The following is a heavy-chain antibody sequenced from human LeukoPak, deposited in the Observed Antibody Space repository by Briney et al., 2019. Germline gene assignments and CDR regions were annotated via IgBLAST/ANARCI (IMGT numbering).Heavy chain of an antibody. CDR1: GFTFSSYG. D-gene: IGHD3-10*01. Sequence: QSGGSLRLSCAASGFTFSSYGMHWVRQAPGKGLEWVAFIRYDGSNKYYADSVKGRFTISRDNSKNTLYLQMNSLRPEDTAVYYCAKELTYYYGSGSSAYYFDYWGQGTLVTVSS. CDR2: IRYDGSNK. CDR3: AKELTYYYGSGSSAYYFDY. V-gene: IGHV3-30*02. J-gene: IGHJ4*02.